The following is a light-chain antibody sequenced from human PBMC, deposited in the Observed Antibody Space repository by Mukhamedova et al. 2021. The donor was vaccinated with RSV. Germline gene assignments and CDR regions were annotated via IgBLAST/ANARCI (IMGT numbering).Light chain of an antibody. CDR3: ATWDSGLKSGV. V-gene: IGLV1-51*01. CDR1: SSNIGNNY. Sequence: GSSSNIGNNYVSWYQQLPGTAPNLVIYDNNKRPSGIPDRFSGSKSGTSATLAITGLQTGDEADYYCATWDSGLKSGVFGGGTKLTV. CDR2: DNN. J-gene: IGLJ3*02.